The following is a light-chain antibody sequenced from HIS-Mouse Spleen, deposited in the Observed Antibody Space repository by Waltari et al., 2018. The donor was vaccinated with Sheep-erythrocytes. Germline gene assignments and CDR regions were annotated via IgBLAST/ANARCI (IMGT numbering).Light chain of an antibody. CDR1: SSDVGGYNY. V-gene: IGLV2-14*03. J-gene: IGLJ3*02. Sequence: QSALTQPASVSGSPGQSITIPCTGTSSDVGGYNYVSWYQQHPGKAPKLMIYDVSNRPSGVSNRFSGLQAEDEADYYCSSYTSSSTSWVFGGGTKLTVL. CDR3: SSYTSSSTSWV. CDR2: DVS.